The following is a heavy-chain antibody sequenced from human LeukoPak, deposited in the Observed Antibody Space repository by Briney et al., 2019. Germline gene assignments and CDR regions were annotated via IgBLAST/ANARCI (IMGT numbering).Heavy chain of an antibody. CDR3: ARGTYMVRGVIRIIWGDYFDY. CDR1: GYTFTGYY. J-gene: IGHJ4*02. Sequence: GASVKVSCKASGYTFTGYYMHWVRQAPGQGLEWMGWINPNSGGTNYAQKFQGRVTMTRDTSISTAYMELSRLRSDDAAMYYCARGTYMVRGVIRIIWGDYFDYWGQGTLVTVSS. V-gene: IGHV1-2*02. CDR2: INPNSGGT. D-gene: IGHD3-10*01.